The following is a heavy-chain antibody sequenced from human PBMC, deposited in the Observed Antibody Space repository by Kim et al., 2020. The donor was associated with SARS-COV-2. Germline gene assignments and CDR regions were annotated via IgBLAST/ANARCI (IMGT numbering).Heavy chain of an antibody. V-gene: IGHV1-8*01. CDR2: MNPNSGNT. CDR1: GYTFTSYD. D-gene: IGHD3-9*01. Sequence: ASVKVSCKASGYTFTSYDINWVRQATGQGLEWMGWMNPNSGNTGYAQKFQGRVTMTRNTSISTAYMELSSLRTEDTAVYYCARWLFYDILSGYVEDYSYYGMDVWGQGTTVTVSS. CDR3: ARWLFYDILSGYVEDYSYYGMDV. J-gene: IGHJ6*02.